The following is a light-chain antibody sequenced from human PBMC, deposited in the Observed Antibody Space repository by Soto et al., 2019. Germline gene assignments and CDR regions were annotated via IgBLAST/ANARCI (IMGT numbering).Light chain of an antibody. CDR3: AAWDGSLNGYV. V-gene: IGLV1-44*01. J-gene: IGLJ1*01. CDR2: TND. CDR1: SSNIGTNN. Sequence: QPVLTQPPSASGTPGQRVTVSCSGSSSNIGTNNVNWYQHLPGTAPKLLIYTNDKRPSGVPDRFSGSKSGTSASLAISGLQSEDEADYYCAAWDGSLNGYVFGTGTKLTVL.